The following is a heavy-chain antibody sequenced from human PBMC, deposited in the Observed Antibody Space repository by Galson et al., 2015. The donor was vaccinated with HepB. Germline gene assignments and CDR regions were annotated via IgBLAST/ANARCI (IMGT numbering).Heavy chain of an antibody. V-gene: IGHV1-18*04. CDR2: ISAYNGNT. Sequence: SVKVSCKASGYTFTSYGISWVRQAPGQGLEWMGWISAYNGNTTYAQKLQGRVTMTTDTSPSTAYMELRSLRSDDPAVSYCARFPKGGVVPAARGDDAFDIWGQGTMVTVSS. D-gene: IGHD2-2*01. J-gene: IGHJ3*02. CDR1: GYTFTSYG. CDR3: ARFPKGGVVPAARGDDAFDI.